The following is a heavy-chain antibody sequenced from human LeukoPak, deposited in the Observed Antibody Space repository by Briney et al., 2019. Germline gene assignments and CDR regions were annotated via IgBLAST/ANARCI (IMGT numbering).Heavy chain of an antibody. Sequence: GGSLRLSCAASGFTFSSYAMHWVRQAPGKGLEWVAVISYDGSNKYYADSVKGRFTISRDNSKNTLYLQMNSLRAEDTAVYYRARDNSVGDIAWWFDPWGQGTLVTVSS. CDR2: ISYDGSNK. CDR3: ARDNSVGDIAWWFDP. D-gene: IGHD3-10*01. V-gene: IGHV3-30*04. CDR1: GFTFSSYA. J-gene: IGHJ5*02.